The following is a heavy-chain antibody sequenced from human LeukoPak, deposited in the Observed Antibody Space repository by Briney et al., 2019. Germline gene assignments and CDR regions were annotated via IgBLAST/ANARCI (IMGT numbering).Heavy chain of an antibody. CDR1: GGSISSYY. V-gene: IGHV4-59*08. CDR2: IYYSGST. CDR3: ATIAGSSSY. Sequence: SETLSLTCTVSGGSISSYYWSWIRQPPGMGLEWIGYIYYSGSTNYNPSLKSRLTISVDTSKNQFSLRLSSVTAADTAVYYCATIAGSSSYWGQGTLVTVSS. D-gene: IGHD6-6*01. J-gene: IGHJ4*02.